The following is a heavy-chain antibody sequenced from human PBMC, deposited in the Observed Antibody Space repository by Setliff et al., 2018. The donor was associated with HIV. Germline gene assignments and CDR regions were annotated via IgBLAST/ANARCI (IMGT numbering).Heavy chain of an antibody. J-gene: IGHJ4*02. CDR2: INHSGST. CDR1: NGSFSGYY. Sequence: PSETLSLTCAVYNGSFSGYYWTWLRQPPGKGLEWIGEINHSGSTNYSPSLKSRVTISVDASRNQFSLRLSSVTAADTAVYYCAAWGPRYSYAPYFFDSWGQGTLVTVSS. V-gene: IGHV4-34*01. CDR3: AAWGPRYSYAPYFFDS. D-gene: IGHD5-18*01.